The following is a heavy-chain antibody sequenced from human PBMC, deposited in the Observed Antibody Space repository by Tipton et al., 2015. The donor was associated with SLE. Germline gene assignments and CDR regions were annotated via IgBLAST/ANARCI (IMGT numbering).Heavy chain of an antibody. J-gene: IGHJ4*02. CDR3: AREQWLVLWGYFDY. Sequence: TLSLTCTVSGGSISSGSYYWSWIRQPAGKGLEWIGNIYTSESTNYNPSLKSRVTISVDMSKNQFSLKLTSVTAADTAVYYCAREQWLVLWGYFDYWGQGSLVTVSS. CDR1: GGSISSGSYY. CDR2: IYTSEST. V-gene: IGHV4-61*09. D-gene: IGHD6-19*01.